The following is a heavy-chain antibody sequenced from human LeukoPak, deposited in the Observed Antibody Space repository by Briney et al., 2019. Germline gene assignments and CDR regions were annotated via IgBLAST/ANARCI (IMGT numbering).Heavy chain of an antibody. D-gene: IGHD3-9*01. CDR1: GFTFSSYA. CDR3: VRIPNNAGFPNWFDP. Sequence: GGSLRLSCAASGFTFSSYAMNWVRLAPGKGLEWVSSITSSSGNIYYSDSVRGRFTVSRDNAKNSLYLQMNSLIAEDSAVYYCVRIPNNAGFPNWFDPWGQGTLVSVSS. CDR2: ITSSSGNI. V-gene: IGHV3-21*01. J-gene: IGHJ5*02.